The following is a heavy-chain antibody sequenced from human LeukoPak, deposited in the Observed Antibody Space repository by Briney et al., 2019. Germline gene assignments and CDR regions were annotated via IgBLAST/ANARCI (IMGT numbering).Heavy chain of an antibody. V-gene: IGHV3-48*01. D-gene: IGHD6-19*01. J-gene: IGHJ4*02. CDR2: ISSSSSTI. CDR1: GFTFSSYS. Sequence: GGSLRLSCAASGFTFSSYSMTWVRQAPGKGLEWVSYISSSSSTIHYADSVKGRFTISRDNAKNSMYLQMNSLRAEDTAVYYCARDPEWLVVHYFDYWGQGTLVTVSS. CDR3: ARDPEWLVVHYFDY.